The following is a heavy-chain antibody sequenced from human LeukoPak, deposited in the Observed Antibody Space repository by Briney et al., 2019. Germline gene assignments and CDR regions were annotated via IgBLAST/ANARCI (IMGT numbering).Heavy chain of an antibody. CDR1: GGSISSYY. J-gene: IGHJ6*02. V-gene: IGHV4-59*06. CDR3: ARDTGNYSMDV. CDR2: IYYSGST. Sequence: SETLSLTCTVSGGSISSYYWSWIRQHPGKGLEWIGYIYYSGSTYYNPSLKSRVTISVDTSKNQFSLKLSSVTAADTAVYYCARDTGNYSMDVWGQGTAVTVSS. D-gene: IGHD5-24*01.